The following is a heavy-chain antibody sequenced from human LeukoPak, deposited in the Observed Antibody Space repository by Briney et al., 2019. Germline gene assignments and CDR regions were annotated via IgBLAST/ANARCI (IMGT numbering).Heavy chain of an antibody. D-gene: IGHD3-10*01. Sequence: SETLSLTCAVSGYSFSSGFYWGWIRRPPGKGLEWIGYIYYSGSTNYNPSLKSRVTISVDTSKNQFYLKLSSVTAADTAVYYCARDRGGWFDHWGQGTLVTVSS. J-gene: IGHJ5*02. CDR2: IYYSGST. V-gene: IGHV4-61*01. CDR1: GYSFSSGFY. CDR3: ARDRGGWFDH.